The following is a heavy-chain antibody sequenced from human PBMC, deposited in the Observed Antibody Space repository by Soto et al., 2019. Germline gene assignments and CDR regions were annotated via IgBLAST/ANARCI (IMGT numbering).Heavy chain of an antibody. V-gene: IGHV3-53*01. Sequence: EVQLVESGGSLIQPGGSLRLSCAASGFTVSSNYMSWVRQAPGKGLEWVSVIYSGGSTYYADSVKGRFTISRDNSKNTLYLQMNSLRAEDTAVYYCARDIAAAGSGYWFDPWGQGTLVTVSS. CDR2: IYSGGST. J-gene: IGHJ5*02. CDR3: ARDIAAAGSGYWFDP. D-gene: IGHD6-13*01. CDR1: GFTVSSNY.